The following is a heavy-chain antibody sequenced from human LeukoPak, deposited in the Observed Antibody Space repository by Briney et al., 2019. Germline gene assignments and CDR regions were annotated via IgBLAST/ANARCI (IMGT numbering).Heavy chain of an antibody. J-gene: IGHJ5*02. D-gene: IGHD1-26*01. Sequence: GGSLRLSCAASGFTFCSYAMPWAGQAPGKGREYVSAISSNGGSTYYANSVKGRFTISRDNSKNTLYLQMGSLRAEDMAVYYCARDSVGATWNWFDPWGQGTLVTVSS. CDR3: ARDSVGATWNWFDP. V-gene: IGHV3-64*01. CDR2: ISSNGGST. CDR1: GFTFCSYA.